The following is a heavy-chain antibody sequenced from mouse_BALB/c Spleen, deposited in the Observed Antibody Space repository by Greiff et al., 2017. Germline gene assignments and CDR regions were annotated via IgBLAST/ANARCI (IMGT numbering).Heavy chain of an antibody. D-gene: IGHD2-1*01. V-gene: IGHV2-4-1*01. Sequence: VMLVESGPGLVQPSQSLSITCTVSGFSLTSYGVHWVRQSPGKGLEWLGVIWSGGSTDYNAAFISRLSISKDNSKSQVFFKMNSLQADDTAIYYCARTGNHAMDYWGQGTSVTVSS. CDR2: IWSGGST. CDR3: ARTGNHAMDY. CDR1: GFSLTSYG. J-gene: IGHJ4*01.